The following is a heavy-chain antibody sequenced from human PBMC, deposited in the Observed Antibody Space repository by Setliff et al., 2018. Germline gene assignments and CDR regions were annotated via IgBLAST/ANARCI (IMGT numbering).Heavy chain of an antibody. CDR2: IIHSGST. Sequence: KPSETLSLTCTVSGYSISSGYYWSWIRQPPGKRLEWIGEIIHSGSTNYNPSLKSRVTISMDTSKNQFSLKLNSVTAADMAVYYCAREQWLDPPGYYYMDVWAKGTTVTVSS. CDR1: GYSISSGYY. CDR3: AREQWLDPPGYYYMDV. V-gene: IGHV4-38-2*02. D-gene: IGHD6-19*01. J-gene: IGHJ6*03.